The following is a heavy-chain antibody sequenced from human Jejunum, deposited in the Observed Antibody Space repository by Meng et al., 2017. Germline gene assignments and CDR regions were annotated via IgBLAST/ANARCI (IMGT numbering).Heavy chain of an antibody. J-gene: IGHJ4*02. CDR2: IKPDGSEK. D-gene: IGHD3-9*01. Sequence: GESLKISCAASGCTVSSYWRSWIRQAPGKGLEWVANIKPDGSEKYYVDSVKGRFTISRDNAKKSLYLEMNSLRAEDTAVYYCTRDLRYFDYWGQGTLVTVSS. CDR1: GCTVSSYW. V-gene: IGHV3-7*01. CDR3: TRDLRYFDY.